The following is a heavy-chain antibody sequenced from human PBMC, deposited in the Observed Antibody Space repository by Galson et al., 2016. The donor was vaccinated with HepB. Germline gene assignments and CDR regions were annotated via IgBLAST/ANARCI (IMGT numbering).Heavy chain of an antibody. CDR1: GFTFRSYS. CDR2: TLYDGSET. J-gene: IGHJ6*02. V-gene: IGHV3-30*04. D-gene: IGHD3-10*01. Sequence: SLRLSCAASGFTFRSYSIHWVRQAPGKGLEWVAVTLYDGSETYYADSVKGRFTMSRDNSKNTLYLQMNSLRPQDSAVYYCARGATSYGRYYYGLDLWGQGTTVSVSS. CDR3: ARGATSYGRYYYGLDL.